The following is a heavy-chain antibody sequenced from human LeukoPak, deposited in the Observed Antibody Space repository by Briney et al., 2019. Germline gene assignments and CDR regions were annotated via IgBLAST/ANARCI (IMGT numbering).Heavy chain of an antibody. J-gene: IGHJ4*02. CDR3: AKGSSWLTPAFDY. CDR1: GFTFSSYG. D-gene: IGHD3-22*01. CDR2: ISYDGSNK. Sequence: GGSLRLSCAASGFTFSSYGMHWVRQAPGKGLEWVAVISYDGSNKYYADSVKGRFTISRDNSKNTLYLQMNSLRAEDTAVYYCAKGSSWLTPAFDYWGQGTLVTVSS. V-gene: IGHV3-30*18.